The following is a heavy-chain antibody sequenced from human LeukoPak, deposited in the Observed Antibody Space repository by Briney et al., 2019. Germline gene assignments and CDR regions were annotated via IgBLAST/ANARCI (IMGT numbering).Heavy chain of an antibody. CDR1: GFTFSSYA. Sequence: PGGSLRLSCAASGFTFSSYAMHWVRQAPGKGLEWVAVISYDGSNKYYADSVKGRFTISRDNSKNTLYLQMNSLRAEDTAVYYCAKGGLVVVAPIDYWGQGTLVTVSS. J-gene: IGHJ4*02. CDR3: AKGGLVVVAPIDY. V-gene: IGHV3-30-3*01. D-gene: IGHD2-15*01. CDR2: ISYDGSNK.